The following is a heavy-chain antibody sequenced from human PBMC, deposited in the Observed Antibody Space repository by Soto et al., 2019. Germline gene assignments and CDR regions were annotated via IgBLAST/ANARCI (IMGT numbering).Heavy chain of an antibody. D-gene: IGHD3-3*01. CDR3: ASFSRTTPDAFDI. CDR1: GFTFSSYW. V-gene: IGHV3-7*01. CDR2: IKQDGSEK. Sequence: VSLRLSCAASGFTFSSYWMSCVRQAPGKGLEWVANIKQDGSEKYYVDSVKGRFTISRENAKNSLYPQMNSLRAEDTAVYYCASFSRTTPDAFDIWGQGTMVTVSS. J-gene: IGHJ3*02.